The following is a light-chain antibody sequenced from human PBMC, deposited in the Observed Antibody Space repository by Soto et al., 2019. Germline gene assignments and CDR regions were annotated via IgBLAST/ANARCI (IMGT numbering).Light chain of an antibody. CDR3: QHDNNWPPGT. V-gene: IGKV3-15*01. CDR2: GAS. J-gene: IGKJ2*01. CDR1: QSVSSN. Sequence: EIVMTQSPATLSVSPGERATLSCRASQSVSSNLAWYQQKPGQAPRLLIYGASTRATGIPARFSGSGSGTEFTLTISSLQSEDVAVYYCQHDNNWPPGTFGKGTKLEIK.